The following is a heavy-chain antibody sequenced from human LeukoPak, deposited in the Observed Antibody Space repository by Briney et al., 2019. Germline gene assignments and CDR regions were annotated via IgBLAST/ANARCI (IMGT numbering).Heavy chain of an antibody. CDR3: ARGGYGDYGDDAFDI. CDR1: GYTFTGYY. J-gene: IGHJ3*02. V-gene: IGHV1-2*02. D-gene: IGHD4-17*01. Sequence: PGASVKVSCKASGYTFTGYYMHWVRQAPGQGLEWMGWINPNSGGTNYAQKFQGRVTMTRDTSISTAYMELSRLRSDDTAVYYCARGGYGDYGDDAFDIWGQGTMVTVSS. CDR2: INPNSGGT.